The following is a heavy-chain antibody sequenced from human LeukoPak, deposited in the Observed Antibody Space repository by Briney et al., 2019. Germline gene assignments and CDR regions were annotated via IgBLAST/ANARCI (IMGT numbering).Heavy chain of an antibody. J-gene: IGHJ6*02. Sequence: PGGSLRLSCAASGFTFDDYAMHWVRQVPGKGLEWVSGISWNSGNIGYADSVKGRFTISRDNAKHSLYLQMNSLRAEDTALYYCAKDLRLGSVSHYYGMDVWGQGTTVTVSS. CDR1: GFTFDDYA. D-gene: IGHD2/OR15-2a*01. CDR3: AKDLRLGSVSHYYGMDV. CDR2: ISWNSGNI. V-gene: IGHV3-9*01.